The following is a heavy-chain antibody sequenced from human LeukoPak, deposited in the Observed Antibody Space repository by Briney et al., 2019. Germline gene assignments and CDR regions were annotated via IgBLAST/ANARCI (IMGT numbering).Heavy chain of an antibody. CDR3: AREGLNYYDSSGSPSHYYYYMDV. CDR2: IYYSRSY. V-gene: IGHV4-31*03. Sequence: SETLSLTCTVSGGSISSGCYYWIWIRQHPGKGLEWIGYIYYSRSYYYNPSLKSRVTISVDTSKNQFSLKLSCVTAADTAVYYCAREGLNYYDSSGSPSHYYYYMDVWGKGTTVTVSS. D-gene: IGHD3-22*01. J-gene: IGHJ6*03. CDR1: GGSISSGCYY.